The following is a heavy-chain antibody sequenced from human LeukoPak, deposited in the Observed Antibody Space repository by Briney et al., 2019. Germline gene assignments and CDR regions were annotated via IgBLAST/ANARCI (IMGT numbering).Heavy chain of an antibody. CDR2: IYSDGNT. CDR1: GFNVSSNY. CDR3: AGDQYFGELLGGVDP. D-gene: IGHD3-10*01. J-gene: IGHJ5*02. Sequence: HPGGSLRLSCAASGFNVSSNYMSWVRQAPGKGLEWVSVIYSDGNTYYADSVKGRFTISRDNSKNTLYLQMNSLRAEDSAVYYCAGDQYFGELLGGVDPWGQGTLVTVSS. V-gene: IGHV3-66*01.